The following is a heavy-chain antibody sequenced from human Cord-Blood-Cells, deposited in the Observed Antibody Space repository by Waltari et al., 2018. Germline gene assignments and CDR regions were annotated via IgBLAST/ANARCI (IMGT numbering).Heavy chain of an antibody. V-gene: IGHV1-2*04. Sequence: QVQLVQSGAEVKKPGASVTVSCTASGYTFTGSDLPWVGQAPGQGLAWMGWINPNSGGTNYAQKFQGWVTMTRDTSISTAYMELSRLRSDDTAVYYCARDLDGTGYFDLWGRGTLVTVSS. CDR1: GYTFTGSD. D-gene: IGHD1-1*01. CDR2: INPNSGGT. J-gene: IGHJ2*01. CDR3: ARDLDGTGYFDL.